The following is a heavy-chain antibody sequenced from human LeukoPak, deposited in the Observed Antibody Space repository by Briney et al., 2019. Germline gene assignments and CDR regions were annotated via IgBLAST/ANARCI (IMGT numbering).Heavy chain of an antibody. J-gene: IGHJ3*02. CDR3: ARARVGGGAFDI. V-gene: IGHV4-59*01. D-gene: IGHD3-16*01. CDR2: IYYSGST. CDR1: GGSISSYY. Sequence: SETLSLTCTVSGGSISSYYWSWIRQPPGKGLEWIGYIYYSGSTNYNPSLKSRVTISVDTSKNQFSLKLSSVTAADTAVYYCARARVGGGAFDIWGQGTMVTVSS.